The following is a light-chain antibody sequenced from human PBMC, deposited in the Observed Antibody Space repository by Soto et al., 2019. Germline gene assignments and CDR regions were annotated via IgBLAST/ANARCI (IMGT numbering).Light chain of an antibody. V-gene: IGKV3-15*01. Sequence: VVTQSPATLSVSPGERATLSCRASRSVATNLAWYQQKPGQAPRLLIYGASTRATGIPARFSGSGSGTEFTLTISSLYSEDFAVYYCQQYNNWPPWTFGEGTKVDI. CDR2: GAS. CDR1: RSVATN. J-gene: IGKJ1*01. CDR3: QQYNNWPPWT.